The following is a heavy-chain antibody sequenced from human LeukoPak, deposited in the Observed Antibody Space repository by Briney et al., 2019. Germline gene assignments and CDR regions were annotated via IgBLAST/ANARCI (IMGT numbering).Heavy chain of an antibody. V-gene: IGHV3-30-3*01. CDR2: ISYDGSNK. Sequence: GGSLRLSCAASGFTFSSYAMHWVRQAPGKGLEWVAVISYDGSNKYYADSVKGRFTISRDNSKNTLYLQMNSLRAEDTAVYYCALKSDYWGQGTLVTVSS. J-gene: IGHJ4*02. CDR1: GFTFSSYA. CDR3: ALKSDY.